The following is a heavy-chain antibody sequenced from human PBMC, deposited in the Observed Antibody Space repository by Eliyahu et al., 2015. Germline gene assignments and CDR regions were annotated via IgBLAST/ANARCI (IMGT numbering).Heavy chain of an antibody. Sequence: QITLKESGPTLVKPTQTLTLTCTFSGFSLGTSGVTVGWIRQPPGKALEWLALIYWNDDKRYSPSLKSRLTITKDTSKNQVVLTMTNVDPVDTATYYCAHNSIAAAGTGWFDPWGQGTLVTVSS. CDR2: IYWNDDK. V-gene: IGHV2-5*01. CDR3: AHNSIAAAGTGWFDP. CDR1: GFSLGTSGVT. J-gene: IGHJ5*02. D-gene: IGHD6-13*01.